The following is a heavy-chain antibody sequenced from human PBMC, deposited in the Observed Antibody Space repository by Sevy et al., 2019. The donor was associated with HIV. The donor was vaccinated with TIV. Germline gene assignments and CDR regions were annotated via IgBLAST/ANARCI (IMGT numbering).Heavy chain of an antibody. V-gene: IGHV3-30*02. CDR3: VREGLGGFSYSLDC. CDR1: GFTFSSYG. Sequence: GGSLRLSCAASGFTFSSYGMHWVRQAPGKGLEWVAFIRYDGSNKYYADSVKGRFTISRDNTKTSLFLQMNSLSAEDTGVYYCVREGLGGFSYSLDCWGQGTLVTVSS. J-gene: IGHJ4*02. D-gene: IGHD3-16*01. CDR2: IRYDGSNK.